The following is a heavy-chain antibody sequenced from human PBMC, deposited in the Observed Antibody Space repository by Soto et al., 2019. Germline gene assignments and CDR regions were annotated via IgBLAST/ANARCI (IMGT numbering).Heavy chain of an antibody. J-gene: IGHJ6*02. D-gene: IGHD2-21*01. V-gene: IGHV4-39*01. CDR2: IYYSGST. CDR1: GGSISSSSYY. Sequence: KPSETLSLTCTVSGGSISSSSYYWGWIRQPPGKGLEWIGSIYYSGSTYYNPSLKSRVTISVDTSKNQFSLKLSSVTAADTAVYYCARHFVRAMIDYYGMDVWGQGTTVTVSS. CDR3: ARHFVRAMIDYYGMDV.